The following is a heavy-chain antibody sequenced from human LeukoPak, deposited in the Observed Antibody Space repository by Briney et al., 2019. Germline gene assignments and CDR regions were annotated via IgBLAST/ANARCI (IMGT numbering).Heavy chain of an antibody. J-gene: IGHJ3*01. CDR2: ITATTRST. CDR3: AKDPNGDYVGAFDF. D-gene: IGHD4-23*01. V-gene: IGHV3-23*01. CDR1: GFTFSIYA. Sequence: PGGSLTLSCAGSGFTFSIYAMHWVRQAPGKGLAWVSTITATTRSTSYADSVKGRFTISRDNSKRTLYLQMNSLRVEDTAMYYCAKDPNGDYVGAFDFWGQGTLVSVSS.